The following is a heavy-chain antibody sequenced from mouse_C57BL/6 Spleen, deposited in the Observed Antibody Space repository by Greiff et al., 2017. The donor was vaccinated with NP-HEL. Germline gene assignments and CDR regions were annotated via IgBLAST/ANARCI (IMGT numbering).Heavy chain of an antibody. D-gene: IGHD2-2*01. CDR1: GYTFTSYW. CDR2: IYPSDSET. J-gene: IGHJ3*01. V-gene: IGHV1-61*01. CDR3: ARSGGYEGEAWFAY. Sequence: QVQLQQPGAELVRPGSSVKLSCKASGYTFTSYWMDWVKQRPGQGLEWIGNIYPSDSETHYNPKFKDKATLTVDKSSSTAYMQLSSLTSEDSAVYYCARSGGYEGEAWFAYWGQGTLVTVSA.